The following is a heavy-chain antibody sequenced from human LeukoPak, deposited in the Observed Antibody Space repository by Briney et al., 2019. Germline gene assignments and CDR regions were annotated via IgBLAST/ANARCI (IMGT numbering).Heavy chain of an antibody. V-gene: IGHV4-39*07. CDR2: IYYSGST. J-gene: IGHJ4*02. Sequence: SETLSLTCTVSGGSISSSSYYWGWIRQPPGKGLEWIGSIYYSGSTYYNPSLKSRVTISVDTSKNQFSLKLSSVTAADTAVYYCARELGPHTHFDYWGQGTLVTVSS. CDR3: ARELGPHTHFDY. CDR1: GGSISSSSYY.